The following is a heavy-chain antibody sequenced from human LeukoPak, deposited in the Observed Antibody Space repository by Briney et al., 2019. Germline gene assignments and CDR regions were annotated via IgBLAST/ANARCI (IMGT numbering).Heavy chain of an antibody. D-gene: IGHD1-26*01. Sequence: PSETLTLTCTVSAGSISRWDYYWSWIRQPPGKGLEWIGYIYYSGSTYYNPSLKSRVTISVDTSKNQFSLKLSSVTAADTAVYYCARLRYYLGYDAFDIWGQGTMVTVSS. V-gene: IGHV4-30-4*01. J-gene: IGHJ3*02. CDR3: ARLRYYLGYDAFDI. CDR1: AGSISRWDYY. CDR2: IYYSGST.